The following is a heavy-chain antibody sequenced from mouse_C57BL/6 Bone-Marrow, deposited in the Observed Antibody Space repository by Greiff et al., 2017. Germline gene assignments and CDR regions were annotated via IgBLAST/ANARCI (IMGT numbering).Heavy chain of an antibody. CDR2: INPYNGGT. V-gene: IGHV1-19*01. J-gene: IGHJ2*01. D-gene: IGHD4-1*02. Sequence: EVQLVESGPVLVKPGASVKMSCKASGYTFTDYYMNWVKQSHGKSLEWIGVINPYNGGTSYNQKFKGKATLTVDKSSSTAYMELNSLTSEDSAVYYCARSNWDFDYWGQGTTLTVSS. CDR3: ARSNWDFDY. CDR1: GYTFTDYY.